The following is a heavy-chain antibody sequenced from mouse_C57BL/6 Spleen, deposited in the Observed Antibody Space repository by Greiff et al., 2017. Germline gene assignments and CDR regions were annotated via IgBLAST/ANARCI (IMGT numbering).Heavy chain of an antibody. D-gene: IGHD2-14*01. Sequence: QVQLQQPGAELVMPGASVKLSCKASGYTFTSYWMHWVKQRPGQGLEWIGEIDPSDSYTNYNQKFQGKSTLTVDKSSSTAYMQLSSLTSEDSAVYYCARRGTYRGYAMDYWGQGTSVTVSS. CDR1: GYTFTSYW. CDR3: ARRGTYRGYAMDY. CDR2: IDPSDSYT. V-gene: IGHV1-69*01. J-gene: IGHJ4*01.